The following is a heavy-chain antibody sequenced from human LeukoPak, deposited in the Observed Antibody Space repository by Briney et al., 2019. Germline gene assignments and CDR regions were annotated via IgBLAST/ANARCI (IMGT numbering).Heavy chain of an antibody. CDR3: AKDGLPAIMPNFYYYMDV. J-gene: IGHJ6*03. Sequence: GGSLRLSCAASGFIFEDYAMHWVRQAPGTGLEWVSLISWDGGSTYYADSVKGRFTISRDNSKNSLFLQMNSLRAEDTALYYCAKDGLPAIMPNFYYYMDVWGKGTTVTVSS. CDR1: GFIFEDYA. CDR2: ISWDGGST. V-gene: IGHV3-43D*03. D-gene: IGHD2-2*01.